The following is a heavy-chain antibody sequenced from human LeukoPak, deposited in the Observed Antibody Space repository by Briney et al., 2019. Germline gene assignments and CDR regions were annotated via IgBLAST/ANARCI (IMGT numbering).Heavy chain of an antibody. Sequence: SETLSLTCAVYGGSFSGYYWSWIRQPPGKGLEWIREINHSGSTNYNPSLKSRVTISVDTSKNQFSLKLSSVTAADTAVYYCARRNTAYDYVWGSYRPVGAFDIWGQGTMVTVSS. J-gene: IGHJ3*02. V-gene: IGHV4-34*01. CDR2: INHSGST. CDR3: ARRNTAYDYVWGSYRPVGAFDI. D-gene: IGHD3-16*02. CDR1: GGSFSGYY.